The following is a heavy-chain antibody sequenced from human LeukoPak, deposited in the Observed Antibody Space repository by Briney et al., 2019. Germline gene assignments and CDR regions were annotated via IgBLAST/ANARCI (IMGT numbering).Heavy chain of an antibody. Sequence: GGSLRLSCAASGFTFSSYAMSWVRQTPGKGLEWVSAISGSGGSTYYADSVKGRFTISRDSSKNTLYLQMNSLRAEDTAVYYCAKDHGLRFGELLSEPDNWFDPWGQGTLVTVSS. CDR3: AKDHGLRFGELLSEPDNWFDP. D-gene: IGHD3-10*01. CDR1: GFTFSSYA. CDR2: ISGSGGST. J-gene: IGHJ5*02. V-gene: IGHV3-23*01.